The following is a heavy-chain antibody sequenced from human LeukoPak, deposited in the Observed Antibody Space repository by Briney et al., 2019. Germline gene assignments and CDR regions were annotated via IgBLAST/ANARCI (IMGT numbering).Heavy chain of an antibody. J-gene: IGHJ4*02. CDR3: AKDQAVAGFYDY. Sequence: GGSLRLSCAASGFIFNSYGMHWVRQAPGKGLEWVAFIRYDGSNKYCADSVKGRFTISRDNSKNTLYLQMNSLRAEDTAVYYCAKDQAVAGFYDYWGQGTPVTVSS. D-gene: IGHD6-19*01. CDR2: IRYDGSNK. V-gene: IGHV3-30*02. CDR1: GFIFNSYG.